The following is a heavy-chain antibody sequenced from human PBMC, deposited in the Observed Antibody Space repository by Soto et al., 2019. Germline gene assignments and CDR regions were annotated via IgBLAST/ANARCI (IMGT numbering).Heavy chain of an antibody. CDR2: IYHSCST. V-gene: IGHV4-30-2*01. CDR1: GGSISSDGYS. D-gene: IGHD3-10*01. CDR3: ARAGEYGSYYFDY. Sequence: LQLQESGSGLVKPSQTLSLTCAVSGGSISSDGYSWSWIRQPPGKGLEWIGYIYHSCSTYYNPSLKSRVIISVDRSKIQFPLKMSSVTAADTAVYYCARAGEYGSYYFDYWGQGTLVTVSS. J-gene: IGHJ4*02.